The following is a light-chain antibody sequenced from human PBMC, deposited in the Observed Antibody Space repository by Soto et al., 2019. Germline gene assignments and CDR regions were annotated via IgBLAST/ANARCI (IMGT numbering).Light chain of an antibody. CDR2: AAS. V-gene: IGKV1-39*01. CDR3: QQSYSTTQT. J-gene: IGKJ1*01. CDR1: QSISSY. Sequence: DIQMTQSPSSLSASVGDRVTITCRASQSISSYLNWYQQKPGKAPKRLIYAASSLQSGVPSRFSGSGSGTDFTLTISSLQPEDFATYYCQQSYSTTQTFGQGTKVEIK.